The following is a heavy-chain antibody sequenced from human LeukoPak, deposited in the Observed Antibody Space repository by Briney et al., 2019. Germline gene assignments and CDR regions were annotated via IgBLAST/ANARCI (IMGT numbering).Heavy chain of an antibody. V-gene: IGHV4-59*01. Sequence: PSETLSLTCTVSGGSISSYYWSWIRQPPGKGLEWFGYIYYSGSTNYNPSLKSRVTISVDTSKNQFSLKLSSVTAADTAVYYCARAQRWVYGMDVWGQGTTVTVSS. J-gene: IGHJ6*02. D-gene: IGHD5-24*01. CDR3: ARAQRWVYGMDV. CDR2: IYYSGST. CDR1: GGSISSYY.